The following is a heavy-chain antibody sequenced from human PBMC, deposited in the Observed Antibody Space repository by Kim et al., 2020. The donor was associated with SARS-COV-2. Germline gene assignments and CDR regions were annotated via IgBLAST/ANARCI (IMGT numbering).Heavy chain of an antibody. V-gene: IGHV3-30*04. J-gene: IGHJ4*02. D-gene: IGHD3-9*01. Sequence: GGSLRLSCAASGFTFSSYAMHWVRQAPGKGLEWVAVISYDGSNKYYADSVKGRFTISRDNSKNTLYLQMNSLRAEDTAVYYCARDVGLPYLTGYYLTGYFDYWGQGTLVTVSS. CDR1: GFTFSSYA. CDR2: ISYDGSNK. CDR3: ARDVGLPYLTGYYLTGYFDY.